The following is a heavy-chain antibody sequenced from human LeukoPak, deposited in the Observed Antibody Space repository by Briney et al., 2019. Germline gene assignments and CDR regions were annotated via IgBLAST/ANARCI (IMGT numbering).Heavy chain of an antibody. D-gene: IGHD4-17*01. V-gene: IGHV1-2*02. Sequence: ASVKVSCKASGYTFIDYYMHWVRQAPGQGLEWMGWINPDSGGTNYAQKFQGRVTMTRDTSIITAYMELTRLRSDDTAMYYCARDRTTVTTGYYGMDVWGQGTTLTVSS. CDR1: GYTFIDYY. CDR3: ARDRTTVTTGYYGMDV. CDR2: INPDSGGT. J-gene: IGHJ6*02.